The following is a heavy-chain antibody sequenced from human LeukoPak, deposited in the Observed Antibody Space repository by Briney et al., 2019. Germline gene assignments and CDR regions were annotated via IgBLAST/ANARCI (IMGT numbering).Heavy chain of an antibody. V-gene: IGHV3-23*01. CDR1: GFTFSSYA. J-gene: IGHJ4*02. D-gene: IGHD4-17*01. CDR3: AKDYYLSTVTTLDY. Sequence: GGSLRLSCAASGFTFSSYAMSWVRQAPGKGLEWVSAISGSGGSTYYADSVKGRFTISRDNSKNTLYLQMNSLRAEDTAVYYYAKDYYLSTVTTLDYWGQGTLVTVSS. CDR2: ISGSGGST.